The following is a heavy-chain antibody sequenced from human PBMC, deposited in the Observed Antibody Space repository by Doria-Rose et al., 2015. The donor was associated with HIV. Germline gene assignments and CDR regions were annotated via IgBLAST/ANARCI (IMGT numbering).Heavy chain of an antibody. CDR1: GVSLSSPGMG. Sequence: QITLKESGPVLVKPTETLTLTCTVSGVSLSSPGMGVSWIRQPPGKALEWLANFFSDDDRSYKTSLKSRRTISMGTSKSQVVLTMTDMDPVDTTTYYCARIKSSRWYHKYYFDFWGQGTLVIVSA. V-gene: IGHV2-26*01. CDR2: FFSDDDR. CDR3: ARIKSSRWYHKYYFDF. J-gene: IGHJ4*02. D-gene: IGHD6-13*01.